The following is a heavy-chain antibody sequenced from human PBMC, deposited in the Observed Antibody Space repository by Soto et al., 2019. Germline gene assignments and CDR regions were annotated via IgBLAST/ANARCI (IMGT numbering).Heavy chain of an antibody. D-gene: IGHD6-13*01. CDR3: ARQYSSSWYINNY. V-gene: IGHV3-21*01. J-gene: IGHJ4*02. CDR1: GFTFSSYS. Sequence: GGSLRLSCAASGFTFSSYSMNWVRQAPGKGLEWVSSISSSSSYIYYADSVKGRITISRDNAKNSLYLQMNSLRAEDTAVYYCARQYSSSWYINNYWGQGTLVIVSS. CDR2: ISSSSSYI.